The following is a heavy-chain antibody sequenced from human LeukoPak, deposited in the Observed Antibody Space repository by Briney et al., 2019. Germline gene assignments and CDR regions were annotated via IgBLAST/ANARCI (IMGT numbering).Heavy chain of an antibody. Sequence: GGSLRLSCAASVFTFSSYAISWVRQARGKGLEWVSGSSGSGGRTYYAGSRKGRFTIYRDKSKNRLCLQMNSLRAEDTAVYYCANDYGSGREVLNMDVWGKGTTVTVSS. CDR3: ANDYGSGREVLNMDV. V-gene: IGHV3-23*01. CDR1: VFTFSSYA. CDR2: SSGSGGRT. J-gene: IGHJ6*03. D-gene: IGHD3-10*01.